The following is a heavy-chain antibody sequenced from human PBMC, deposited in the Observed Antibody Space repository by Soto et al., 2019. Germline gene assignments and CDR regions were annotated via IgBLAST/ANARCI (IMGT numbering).Heavy chain of an antibody. CDR1: GFTFSSYG. Sequence: GGSLRLSCAASGFTFSSYGMHWVRQAPGKGLEWVAVIWYDGSNKYYADSVKGRFTISRDNSKNTLYLQMNSLRAEDTAVYYCARDPTWFMTTVTSDTGGMDVWGQGTTVTVSS. CDR3: ARDPTWFMTTVTSDTGGMDV. J-gene: IGHJ6*02. D-gene: IGHD4-4*01. V-gene: IGHV3-33*01. CDR2: IWYDGSNK.